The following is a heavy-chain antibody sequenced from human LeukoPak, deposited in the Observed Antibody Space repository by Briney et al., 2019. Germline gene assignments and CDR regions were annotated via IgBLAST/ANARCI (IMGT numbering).Heavy chain of an antibody. CDR2: IYYSGST. CDR1: GGSFSGYY. J-gene: IGHJ3*02. Sequence: SETLSLTCAVYGGSFSGYYWSWIRQPPGKGLEWLATIYYSGSTYYNPSLKSRVTISVDTSKNQFSLKLTSVTAADTAVYYCARDLGDYDDAFDIWGQGTMVTVSS. CDR3: ARDLGDYDDAFDI. V-gene: IGHV4-34*01. D-gene: IGHD4-17*01.